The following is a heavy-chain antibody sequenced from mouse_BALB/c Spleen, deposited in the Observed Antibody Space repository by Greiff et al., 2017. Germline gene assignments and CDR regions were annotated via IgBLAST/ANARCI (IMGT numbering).Heavy chain of an antibody. CDR2: IWTGGGT. V-gene: IGHV2-9-2*01. Sequence: VKLVESGPGLVAPSQSLSITCTVSGFSLTSYDISWIRQPPGKGLEWLRVIWTGGGTNYNSAFMSRLSISKDNSKSQVFLKMNSLQTDDTAIYYCVRGVTGAFDVWGAGTTVTVSS. CDR1: GFSLTSYD. J-gene: IGHJ1*01. D-gene: IGHD4-1*01. CDR3: VRGVTGAFDV.